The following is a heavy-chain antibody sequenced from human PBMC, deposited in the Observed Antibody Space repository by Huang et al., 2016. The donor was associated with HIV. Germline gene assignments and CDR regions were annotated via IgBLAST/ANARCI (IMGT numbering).Heavy chain of an antibody. D-gene: IGHD1-7*01. CDR1: GFSFSSAW. V-gene: IGHV3-15*01. J-gene: IGHJ3*02. Sequence: EVQLVESGGGLVKPGGSPRLSCEVSGFSFSSAWMYWVRQAQGKGLEGVGRIKRKTERGTTDYAEPVKGRFTISRDDSKNTLYLQMNSLKTEDTGVYYCTTGTRDYLNAFDIWGQGTKVTVSS. CDR2: IKRKTERGTT. CDR3: TTGTRDYLNAFDI.